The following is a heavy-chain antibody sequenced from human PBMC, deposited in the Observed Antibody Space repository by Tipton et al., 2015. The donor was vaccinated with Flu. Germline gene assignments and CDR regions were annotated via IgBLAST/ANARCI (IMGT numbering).Heavy chain of an antibody. Sequence: SLRLSCAASGFNLGSYGMHWVRQAPGKGLEWVAVISYDGRTENYADSVKGRFTISRDNSKDTLYLLMNSLRTEDTAVYYCARDLGIQVWTAGYGVDVWGQGTTVTVSS. CDR2: ISYDGRTE. V-gene: IGHV3-30*03. CDR3: ARDLGIQVWTAGYGVDV. J-gene: IGHJ6*02. CDR1: GFNLGSYG. D-gene: IGHD6-25*01.